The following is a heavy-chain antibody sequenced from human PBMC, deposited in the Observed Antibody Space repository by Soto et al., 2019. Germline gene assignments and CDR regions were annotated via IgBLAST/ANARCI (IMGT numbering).Heavy chain of an antibody. CDR1: GYSFTSYW. D-gene: IGHD2-2*02. Sequence: GESLKISCKGSGYSFTSYWISWVRQMPGKGLEWMGRIDPSDSYTNYSPSFQGHVTISADKSISTAYLQWSSLKASDTAMYYCARHGRLLGYCSSTRCYTNAFDIWGQGTMVTVSS. J-gene: IGHJ3*02. CDR2: IDPSDSYT. V-gene: IGHV5-10-1*01. CDR3: ARHGRLLGYCSSTRCYTNAFDI.